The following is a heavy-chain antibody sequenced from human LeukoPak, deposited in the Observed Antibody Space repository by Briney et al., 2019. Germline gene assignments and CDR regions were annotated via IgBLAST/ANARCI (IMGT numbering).Heavy chain of an antibody. CDR1: AFTFSNHA. CDR2: ISGSGGST. V-gene: IGHV3-23*01. CDR3: AKVPGYSSSWVDY. D-gene: IGHD6-13*01. J-gene: IGHJ4*02. Sequence: GGSLRLSCAASAFTFSNHAMSWVRQAPGKGLEWVSAISGSGGSTYYADSVKGRFTISRDNSKNTLYLQMNSLRAEDTAVYYCAKVPGYSSSWVDYWGQGTLVTVSS.